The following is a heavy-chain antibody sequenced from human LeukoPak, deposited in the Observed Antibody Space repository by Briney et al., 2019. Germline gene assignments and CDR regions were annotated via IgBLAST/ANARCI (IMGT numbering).Heavy chain of an antibody. CDR1: GYSISSGYY. V-gene: IGHV4-38-2*02. J-gene: IGHJ4*02. CDR3: ARDRSIAVAGTFDY. CDR2: IYHSGST. D-gene: IGHD6-19*01. Sequence: SETLSLTCTVSGYSISSGYYWGWIRPPPGKGLEWIGSIYHSGSTYYNPSLKSRVTISVDTSKNQFSLKLSSVTAADTAVYYCARDRSIAVAGTFDYWGQGTLVTVSS.